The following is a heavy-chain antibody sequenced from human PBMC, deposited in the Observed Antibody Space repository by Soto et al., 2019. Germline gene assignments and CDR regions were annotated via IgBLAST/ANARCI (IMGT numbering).Heavy chain of an antibody. V-gene: IGHV3-21*01. CDR3: AREVNYYFDY. D-gene: IGHD1-7*01. J-gene: IGHJ4*02. CDR1: GVTCSSYS. CDR2: ISSSSSYI. Sequence: GGFLRVSWAAAGVTCSSYSMNWVRQAPGKGLEWVSSISSSSSYIYYADSVKGRFTISRDNAKNSLYLQMNSLRAEDTAVYYCAREVNYYFDYWGQGTLVTVSS.